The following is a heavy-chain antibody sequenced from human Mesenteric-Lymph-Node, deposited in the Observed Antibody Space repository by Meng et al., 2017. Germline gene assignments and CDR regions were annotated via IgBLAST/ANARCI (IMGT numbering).Heavy chain of an antibody. Sequence: SETLSLTCTVSGGSISSSSYYWGWIRQPPGKGLEWIGSIYYSGSTYYNPSLKSRVTISVDTSKNQFSLKLSSVTAADTAVYYCARDLGSHSGSYSHFDYWGQGTLVTVSS. D-gene: IGHD1-26*01. J-gene: IGHJ4*02. V-gene: IGHV4-39*07. CDR3: ARDLGSHSGSYSHFDY. CDR1: GGSISSSSYY. CDR2: IYYSGST.